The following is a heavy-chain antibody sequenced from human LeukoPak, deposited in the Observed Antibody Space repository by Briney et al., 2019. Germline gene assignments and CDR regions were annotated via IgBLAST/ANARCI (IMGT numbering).Heavy chain of an antibody. Sequence: GRSLRLSCAASGFTFDDYAMPWVRQAPGKGLEWVSGISWSSGSIGYADSVKGRFTISRDNAKNSLYLQMNSLRAEDTALYYCAKDGGSSSGPDAFDIWGQGTMVTVSS. J-gene: IGHJ3*02. V-gene: IGHV3-9*01. CDR1: GFTFDDYA. CDR3: AKDGGSSSGPDAFDI. CDR2: ISWSSGSI. D-gene: IGHD6-13*01.